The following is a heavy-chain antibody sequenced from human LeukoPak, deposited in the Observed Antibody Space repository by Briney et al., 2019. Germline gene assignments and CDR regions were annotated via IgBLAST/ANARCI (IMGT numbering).Heavy chain of an antibody. J-gene: IGHJ4*02. Sequence: GGSLRLSCAASGFTFSSYAMSWVRQAPGKGLEWVSGISGSGSRTCYADSVKGRLTISRDNSKNTLYLQMNSLRAEDTAVYYCAKCIAVAGTVIDYWGQGTLVTVSS. V-gene: IGHV3-23*01. CDR3: AKCIAVAGTVIDY. CDR2: ISGSGSRT. D-gene: IGHD6-19*01. CDR1: GFTFSSYA.